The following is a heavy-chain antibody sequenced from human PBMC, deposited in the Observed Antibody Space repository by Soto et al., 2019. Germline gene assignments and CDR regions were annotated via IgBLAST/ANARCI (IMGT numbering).Heavy chain of an antibody. CDR2: IYTGGST. J-gene: IGHJ6*02. V-gene: IGHV3-66*01. Sequence: GGSLRLSCAASGFTVSSNYMSWVRQAPGKGLEWVSVIYTGGSTYYADSVKGRFTISRDNSKNTLYLQMNSLRAEDTAVYYCARDLSSDYGMDVWGQGTTVTVSS. CDR1: GFTVSSNY. CDR3: ARDLSSDYGMDV.